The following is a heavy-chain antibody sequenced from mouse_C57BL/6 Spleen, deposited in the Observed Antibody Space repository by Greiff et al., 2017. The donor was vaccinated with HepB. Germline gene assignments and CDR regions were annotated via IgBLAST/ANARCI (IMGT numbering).Heavy chain of an antibody. CDR3: ARLTTVVATNWYFDV. CDR1: GFTFSSYG. CDR2: ISSGGSYT. V-gene: IGHV5-6*01. Sequence: EVKLVESGGDLVKPGGSLKLSCAASGFTFSSYGMSWVRQTPDKRLEWVATISSGGSYTYYPDSVKGRFTISRDNAKNTLYLQMSSLKSEDTAMYYCARLTTVVATNWYFDVWGTGTTVTVSS. J-gene: IGHJ1*03. D-gene: IGHD1-1*01.